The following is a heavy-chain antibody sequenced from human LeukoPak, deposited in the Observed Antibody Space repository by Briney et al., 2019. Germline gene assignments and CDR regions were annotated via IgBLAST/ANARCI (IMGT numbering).Heavy chain of an antibody. CDR3: ARNDYSPNYYYYGMDV. CDR2: IIPIFGTA. J-gene: IGHJ6*02. D-gene: IGHD4-11*01. V-gene: IGHV1-69*13. Sequence: ASVKVSCKASGGTFSSYAISWVRQAPGQGLEWMGGIIPIFGTANYAQKFQGRVTITADESTSTAYMELSSLRSEDTAVYYCARNDYSPNYYYYGMDVWGQGTTVTVPS. CDR1: GGTFSSYA.